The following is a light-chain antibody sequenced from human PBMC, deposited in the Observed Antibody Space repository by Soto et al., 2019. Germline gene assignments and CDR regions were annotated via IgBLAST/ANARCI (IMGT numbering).Light chain of an antibody. J-gene: IGKJ3*01. CDR3: QKRSNWPPT. V-gene: IGKV3-11*01. CDR1: QGVSSY. CDR2: DAS. Sequence: EIVLTQSPATLSLSPGERATLSCRASQGVSSYLAWYQQKPGQAPRLLIYDASNRATGIPARFSGSGSGTDFTLTISSLEPEDFAVYYCQKRSNWPPTFGPGTTVDIK.